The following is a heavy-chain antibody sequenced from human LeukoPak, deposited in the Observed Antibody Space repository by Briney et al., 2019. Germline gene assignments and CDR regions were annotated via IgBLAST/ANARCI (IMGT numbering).Heavy chain of an antibody. D-gene: IGHD3-22*01. CDR2: IYYSGST. J-gene: IGHJ4*02. V-gene: IGHV4-59*12. Sequence: SETLSLTCTVSGGSISSYYWSWIRQPPGKGLEWIGYIYYSGSTNYNPSLKSRVTISVDTSKNQFSLKLSSVTAADTAVYYCARASYYYDSSGYSPTTYYFDYWGQGTLVTVSS. CDR1: GGSISSYY. CDR3: ARASYYYDSSGYSPTTYYFDY.